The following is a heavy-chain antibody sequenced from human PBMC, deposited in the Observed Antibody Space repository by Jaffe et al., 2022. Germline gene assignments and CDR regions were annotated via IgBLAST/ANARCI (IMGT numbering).Heavy chain of an antibody. CDR2: IYYSGST. V-gene: IGHV4-59*01. CDR3: ARGKTLHNYYYMDV. J-gene: IGHJ6*03. Sequence: QVQLQESGPGLVKPSETLSLTCTVSGGSISSYYWSWIRQPPGKGLEWIGYIYYSGSTNYNPSLKSRVTISVDTSKNQFSLKLSSVTAADTAVYYCARGKTLHNYYYMDVWGKGTTVTVSS. CDR1: GGSISSYY.